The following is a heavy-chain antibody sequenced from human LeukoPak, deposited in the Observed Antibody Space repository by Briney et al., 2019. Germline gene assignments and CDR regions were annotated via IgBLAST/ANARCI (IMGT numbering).Heavy chain of an antibody. D-gene: IGHD2/OR15-2a*01. CDR1: GGSISGFF. V-gene: IGHV4-59*08. Sequence: SETLSLTCAVSGGSISGFFWSWSRQPPGKGLEWIGYIYYTGTTIYNPSLRSRVTMSVDVSKNQYSLDLTSVTAADTAVYYCARHDPVGHFLRGMDVWGQGTTVTVSS. CDR2: IYYTGTT. J-gene: IGHJ6*02. CDR3: ARHDPVGHFLRGMDV.